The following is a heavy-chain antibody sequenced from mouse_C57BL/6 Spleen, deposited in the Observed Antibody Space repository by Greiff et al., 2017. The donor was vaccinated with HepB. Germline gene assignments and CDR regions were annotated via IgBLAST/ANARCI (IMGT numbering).Heavy chain of an antibody. D-gene: IGHD2-1*01. Sequence: QVQLKESGAELARPGASVKLSCKASGYTFTSYGISWVKQRTGQGLEWIGEIYPRSGNTYYNEKFKGKATLTADKSSSTAYMELRSLTSEDSAVYFCARGGIYYGTYYYAMDYWGQGTSVTVSS. CDR2: IYPRSGNT. V-gene: IGHV1-81*01. J-gene: IGHJ4*01. CDR1: GYTFTSYG. CDR3: ARGGIYYGTYYYAMDY.